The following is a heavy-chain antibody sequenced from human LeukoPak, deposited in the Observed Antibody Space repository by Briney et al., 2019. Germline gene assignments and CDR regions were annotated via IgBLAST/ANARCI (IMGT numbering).Heavy chain of an antibody. CDR3: ARSRLGRLSHPKHSEYFQH. Sequence: GASVKVSCKASGGTFSSYAISWVRQAPGQGLEWMGGIIPIFGTANYAQKFQGRVTITTDESTSTAYMELSSLRSEDTAVYYCARSRLGRLSHPKHSEYFQHWGQGTLVTVPS. D-gene: IGHD3-10*01. CDR1: GGTFSSYA. CDR2: IIPIFGTA. V-gene: IGHV1-69*05. J-gene: IGHJ1*01.